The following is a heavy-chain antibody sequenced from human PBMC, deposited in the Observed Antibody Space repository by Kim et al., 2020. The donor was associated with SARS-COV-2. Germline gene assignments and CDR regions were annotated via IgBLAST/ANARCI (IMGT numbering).Heavy chain of an antibody. J-gene: IGHJ4*02. CDR2: ISGSGGST. CDR1: GFTFSSYA. V-gene: IGHV3-23*01. Sequence: GGSLRLSCAASGFTFSSYAMSWVRQAPGKGLEWVSAISGSGGSTYYADSVKGRFTISRDNSKNTLYLQMNSLRAEDTAVYYCAKDGPSSYYDFWSGYYHPIDYWGQGTLVTVSS. D-gene: IGHD3-3*01. CDR3: AKDGPSSYYDFWSGYYHPIDY.